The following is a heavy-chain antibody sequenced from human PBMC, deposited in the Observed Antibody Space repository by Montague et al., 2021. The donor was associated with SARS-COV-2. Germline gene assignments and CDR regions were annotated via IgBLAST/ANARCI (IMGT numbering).Heavy chain of an antibody. V-gene: IGHV4-59*01. D-gene: IGHD3-22*01. Sequence: SETLSLTCTVSGASISGSYCCWVRQPPGKGPGLVWNIYSSRSTHYNPSLNSRVTISVDASKSQFSLRLTSVTAAATAVYYCGREGRSSAYDMDYWGQGTLVTVSS. CDR3: GREGRSSAYDMDY. CDR2: IYSSRST. CDR1: GASISGSY. J-gene: IGHJ4*02.